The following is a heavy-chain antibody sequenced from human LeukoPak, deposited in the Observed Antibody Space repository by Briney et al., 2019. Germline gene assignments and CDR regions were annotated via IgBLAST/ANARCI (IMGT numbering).Heavy chain of an antibody. V-gene: IGHV3-30-3*01. Sequence: GGSLRLSCAASGFTFSSHAIHWVRQAPGKGLEWVAVISYAGTNKYYADSVKGRFTISRDNSKNTLYLQMNSLRPEDTAVYYCARENGPYSSGFPPGIWGQGTMVTVSS. CDR3: ARENGPYSSGFPPGI. D-gene: IGHD6-19*01. J-gene: IGHJ3*02. CDR2: ISYAGTNK. CDR1: GFTFSSHA.